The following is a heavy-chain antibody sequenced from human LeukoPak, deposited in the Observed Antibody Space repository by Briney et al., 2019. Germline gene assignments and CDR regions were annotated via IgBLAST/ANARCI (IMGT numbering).Heavy chain of an antibody. CDR3: ARGGIQLWSDY. CDR2: IYYSGST. V-gene: IGHV4-61*05. Sequence: PSETLSLTCTVSGGSISSSSYYWGWIRQPPGKGLEWIGYIYYSGSTNYNPSLKSRVTISVDTSKNQFSLKLSSVTAADTAVYYCARGGIQLWSDYWGQGTLVTVSS. J-gene: IGHJ4*02. D-gene: IGHD5-18*01. CDR1: GGSISSSSYY.